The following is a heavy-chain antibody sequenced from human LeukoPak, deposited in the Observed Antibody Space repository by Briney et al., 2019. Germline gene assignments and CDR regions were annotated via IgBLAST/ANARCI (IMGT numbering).Heavy chain of an antibody. CDR3: ARAIGAAAGRGVDY. J-gene: IGHJ4*02. V-gene: IGHV4-30-2*01. Sequence: PSQTLSLTCTVSGGSISSGGYYWSWIRQPPGKGLEWIGYIYHSGSTYYNPSLKSRVTISVDRSKNQSSLKLSSVTAADTAVYYCARAIGAAAGRGVDYWGQGTLVTVSS. D-gene: IGHD6-13*01. CDR2: IYHSGST. CDR1: GGSISSGGYY.